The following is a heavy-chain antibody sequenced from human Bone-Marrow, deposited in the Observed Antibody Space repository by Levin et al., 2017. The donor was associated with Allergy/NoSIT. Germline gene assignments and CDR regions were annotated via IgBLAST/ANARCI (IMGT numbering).Heavy chain of an antibody. CDR2: INPSGGST. CDR1: GYTFTSYY. D-gene: IGHD3-22*01. J-gene: IGHJ3*02. CDR3: ARAAPLPITMIVVVITTGDAFDI. V-gene: IGHV1-46*01. Sequence: GESLKISCKASGYTFTSYYMHWVRQAPGQGLEWMGIINPSGGSTSYAQKFQGRVTMTRDTSTSTVYMELSSLRSEDTAVYYCARAAPLPITMIVVVITTGDAFDIWGQGTMVTVSS.